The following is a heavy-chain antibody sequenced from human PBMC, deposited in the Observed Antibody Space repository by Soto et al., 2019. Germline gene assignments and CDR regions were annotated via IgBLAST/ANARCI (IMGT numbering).Heavy chain of an antibody. CDR1: GGSISSSSYY. V-gene: IGHV4-39*01. D-gene: IGHD3-10*02. J-gene: IGHJ4*02. CDR3: ARQTPVRGLHLNYFDY. Sequence: QLQLQESGPGLVKPSETLSLTCTVSGGSISSSSYYWGWIRQPPGKGLEWIGSIYYSGSTYYNPSLKSRVTISVDTSKNQFSLKLSSVTAADTAVYYCARQTPVRGLHLNYFDYWGQGTLVTVSS. CDR2: IYYSGST.